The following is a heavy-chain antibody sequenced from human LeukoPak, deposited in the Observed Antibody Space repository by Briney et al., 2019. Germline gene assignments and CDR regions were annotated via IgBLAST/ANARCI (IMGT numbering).Heavy chain of an antibody. D-gene: IGHD3-10*01. Sequence: ASVKVSCKASGYTFTGYYMHWVRQAPGQGLEWMGWINPNSSGTNYAQKFQGRVTMTRDTSISTAYMELSRLRSDDTAVYYCARDVMVRGVIPSFVYWGQGTLVTVSS. CDR3: ARDVMVRGVIPSFVY. V-gene: IGHV1-2*02. CDR1: GYTFTGYY. J-gene: IGHJ4*02. CDR2: INPNSSGT.